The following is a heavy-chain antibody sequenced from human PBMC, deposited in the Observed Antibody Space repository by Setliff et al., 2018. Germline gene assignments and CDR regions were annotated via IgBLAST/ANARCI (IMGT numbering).Heavy chain of an antibody. CDR3: ARVAPILGGSGSPHFDY. CDR1: GGSISDYY. Sequence: SETLSLTCTVSGGSISDYYWSWIRQPPGKGLEWLGYIHNRGTTNYNPSLRSRVTMSVDTSKKQFSLKLSSVTTADTAVYYCARVAPILGGSGSPHFDYWGPGTLVTVSS. CDR2: IHNRGTT. D-gene: IGHD3-10*01. J-gene: IGHJ4*02. V-gene: IGHV4-59*01.